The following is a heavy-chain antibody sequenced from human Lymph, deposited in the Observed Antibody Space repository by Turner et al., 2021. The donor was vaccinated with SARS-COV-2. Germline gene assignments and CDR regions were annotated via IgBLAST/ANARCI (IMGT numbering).Heavy chain of an antibody. J-gene: IGHJ2*01. D-gene: IGHD7-27*01. CDR3: ARVWVRWWYFDL. Sequence: QVQLQQWGAGLLKPSETLSLTCAVYGGSFSGYYWSWIRQPPGKGLEWIGEINHTGSTNYNPSLKSRVTIAVDTSKNQFSLKLGSVTAADTAVYYCARVWVRWWYFDLWGRGTLVTVSS. V-gene: IGHV4-34*01. CDR2: INHTGST. CDR1: GGSFSGYY.